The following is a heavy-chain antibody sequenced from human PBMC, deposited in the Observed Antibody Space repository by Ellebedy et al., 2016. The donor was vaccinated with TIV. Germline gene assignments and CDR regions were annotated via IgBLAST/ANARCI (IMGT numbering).Heavy chain of an antibody. CDR2: ISAYNGNT. J-gene: IGHJ6*02. D-gene: IGHD5-12*01. CDR3: AREAELATIYYYYYGMDV. V-gene: IGHV1-18*04. CDR1: GYTFTSYY. Sequence: ASVKVSXXASGYTFTSYYMHWVRQAPGQGLEWMGWISAYNGNTNYAQKLQGRVTMTTDTSTSTAYMELRSLRSDDTAVYYCAREAELATIYYYYYGMDVWGQGTTVTVSS.